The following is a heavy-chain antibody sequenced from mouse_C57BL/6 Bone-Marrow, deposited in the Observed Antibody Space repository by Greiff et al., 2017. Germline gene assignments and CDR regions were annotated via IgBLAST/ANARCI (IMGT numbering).Heavy chain of an antibody. CDR2: IHPNSGST. CDR3: ARYPTYYDGSSPLAY. CDR1: GYTFTSYW. V-gene: IGHV1-64*01. J-gene: IGHJ3*01. D-gene: IGHD1-1*01. Sequence: QVQLQQPGAELVKPGASVKLSCKASGYTFTSYWMHWVQQRPGQGLEWIGMIHPNSGSTNYNEKFKSKATLTIAKSTSTAYMQLSSLTSEDSAVYYCARYPTYYDGSSPLAYWGQGTLVTVSA.